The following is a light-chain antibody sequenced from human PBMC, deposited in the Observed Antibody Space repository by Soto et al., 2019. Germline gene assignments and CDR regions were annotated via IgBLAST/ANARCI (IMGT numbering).Light chain of an antibody. Sequence: DIQMTQSPSSLSASVGDRVTITCRASQNINRFLNWYQQKPGKAPKLLIYAASSLQSGVPSRFSGSGSGTDFTLTISNLQPEDFATYYCQQSYSPPPVTFGQGTRLEIK. CDR1: QNINRF. V-gene: IGKV1-39*01. J-gene: IGKJ5*01. CDR2: AAS. CDR3: QQSYSPPPVT.